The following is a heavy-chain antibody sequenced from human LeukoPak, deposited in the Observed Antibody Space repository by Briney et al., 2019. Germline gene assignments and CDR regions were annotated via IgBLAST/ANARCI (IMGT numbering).Heavy chain of an antibody. D-gene: IGHD2-2*01. Sequence: ASVKVSCKASGYTFTGYYMHWVRQAPGQGLEWMGWINPNSGGTNYAQKFQGRVTMTRDTSISTAYMELGRLRSDDTAVYYCARLVGYCSSTSCYAGDYWGQGTPVTVSS. CDR3: ARLVGYCSSTSCYAGDY. CDR1: GYTFTGYY. CDR2: INPNSGGT. J-gene: IGHJ4*02. V-gene: IGHV1-2*02.